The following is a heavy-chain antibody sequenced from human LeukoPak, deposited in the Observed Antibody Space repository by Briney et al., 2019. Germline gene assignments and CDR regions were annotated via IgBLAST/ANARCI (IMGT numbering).Heavy chain of an antibody. Sequence: GGSLRLSCAASGFTFTTYWMSWVRQAPEKGLEWVANIKEDGSEIHYVDSVKGRFTISRDNAKNSLYLQMNSLRAEDTALYYCARAAAGKMPNYFDYWGQGTLVTVSS. D-gene: IGHD6-13*01. V-gene: IGHV3-7*03. CDR1: GFTFTTYW. CDR2: IKEDGSEI. J-gene: IGHJ4*02. CDR3: ARAAAGKMPNYFDY.